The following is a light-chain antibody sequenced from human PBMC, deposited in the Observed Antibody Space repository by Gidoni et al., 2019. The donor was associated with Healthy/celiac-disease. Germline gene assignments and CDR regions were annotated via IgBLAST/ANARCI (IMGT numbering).Light chain of an antibody. CDR1: QSLHSTGYQY. V-gene: IGKV2-28*01. Sequence: DIVRTRSPLSLPVTPGEPASISCRSSQSLHSTGYQYLDWYVQKPGQSPQLLIYLASSRPFGVPDRFSGSGSGTDFTLKINRVEAEDVGVYYCMQTLQTPLTFGPGTKVDIK. J-gene: IGKJ3*01. CDR2: LAS. CDR3: MQTLQTPLT.